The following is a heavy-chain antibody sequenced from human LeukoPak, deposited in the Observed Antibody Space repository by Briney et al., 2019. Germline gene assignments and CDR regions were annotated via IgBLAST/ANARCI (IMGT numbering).Heavy chain of an antibody. D-gene: IGHD3-10*01. CDR3: ARGSYYYFDY. Sequence: PSETLSLTCTVSGGSISSYSWSWVRQPPGKGLEWIGYIYYTGGTNYNPSLKSRVTISVNTSKNQFSLKLSSVTAADTAVFYCARGSYYYFDYWGQGILVTVSS. CDR2: IYYTGGT. J-gene: IGHJ4*02. V-gene: IGHV4-59*01. CDR1: GGSISSYS.